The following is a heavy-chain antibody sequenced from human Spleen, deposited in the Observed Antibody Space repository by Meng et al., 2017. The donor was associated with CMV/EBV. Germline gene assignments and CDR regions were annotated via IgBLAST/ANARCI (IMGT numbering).Heavy chain of an antibody. CDR1: AYTFTDNY. CDR3: ARELKSGNYNFDL. Sequence: KASAYTFTDNYIHWVRRAPGQGLEWMGWINPKTGGAKNAQKFQGRVTMTSDTSISTAYMEMTNLEFDDTALYYCARELKSGNYNFDLWGQGTLVTVSS. D-gene: IGHD1-26*01. J-gene: IGHJ4*02. CDR2: INPKTGGA. V-gene: IGHV1-2*02.